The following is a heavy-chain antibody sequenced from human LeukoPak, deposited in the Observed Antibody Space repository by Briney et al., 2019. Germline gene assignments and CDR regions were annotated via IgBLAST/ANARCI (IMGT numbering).Heavy chain of an antibody. CDR3: ARDRGYSYGLSATNSFDY. D-gene: IGHD5-18*01. CDR1: GGSISSYY. J-gene: IGHJ4*02. CDR2: IYTSGST. V-gene: IGHV4-4*07. Sequence: PSETLSLTCTVSGGSISSYYWSWIPQPAGKGLEWIGRIYTSGSTNYNPSLKSRVTISVDRSKNQFSLKLSSVTAADTAVYYCARDRGYSYGLSATNSFDYWGQGTLVTVSS.